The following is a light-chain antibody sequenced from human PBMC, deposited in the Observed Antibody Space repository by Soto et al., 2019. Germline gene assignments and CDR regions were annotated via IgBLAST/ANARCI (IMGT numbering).Light chain of an antibody. CDR3: MQALQLRT. Sequence: DIVMTQSPPSLSVTPGEPASISCRSSQSLLYSNGYSYVDWYLQKPGQSPQLLIYLGSNRAFGXPXXFSGSGSGTDFTLKISSVEAEDVGVYFCMQALQLRTFGQGTKVEIK. CDR2: LGS. V-gene: IGKV2-28*01. J-gene: IGKJ1*01. CDR1: QSLLYSNGYSY.